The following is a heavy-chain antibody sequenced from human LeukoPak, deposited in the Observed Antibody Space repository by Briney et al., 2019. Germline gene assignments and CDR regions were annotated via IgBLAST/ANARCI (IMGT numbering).Heavy chain of an antibody. V-gene: IGHV3-21*01. J-gene: IGHJ4*02. D-gene: IGHD6-19*01. Sequence: PGGSLRLSCAASGFTFSSYSMNWVRQAPGKGLEWVSSISSSSSYIYYADSVKGRFTISRDNAKNSLYLQMNSLRAEDTAVYYCARGGQQWLVRDDYWGQGTLVTVSS. CDR2: ISSSSSYI. CDR1: GFTFSSYS. CDR3: ARGGQQWLVRDDY.